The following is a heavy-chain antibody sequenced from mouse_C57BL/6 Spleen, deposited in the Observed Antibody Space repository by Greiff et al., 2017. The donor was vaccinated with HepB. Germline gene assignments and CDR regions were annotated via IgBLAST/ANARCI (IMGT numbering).Heavy chain of an antibody. V-gene: IGHV1-7*01. CDR2: INPSSGYT. D-gene: IGHD4-1*01. CDR3: GRDWDWYFDV. CDR1: GYTFTSYW. Sequence: VQLQQSGAELAKPGASVKLSCKASGYTFTSYWMHWVKKRPGQGLEWIGYINPSSGYTKYNQKFKDKATLTADKSSSTAYMQLSSLTYEDSAVYYCGRDWDWYFDVWGTGTTVTVSS. J-gene: IGHJ1*03.